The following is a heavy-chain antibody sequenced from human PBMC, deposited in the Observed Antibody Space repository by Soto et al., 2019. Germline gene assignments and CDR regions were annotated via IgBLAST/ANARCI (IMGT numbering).Heavy chain of an antibody. CDR1: GFTFSSYA. CDR2: ISSNGGST. V-gene: IGHV3-64*01. J-gene: IGHJ5*02. CDR3: ARGLIREYYYILTGYFRFPADNWFDP. D-gene: IGHD3-9*01. Sequence: GGSLRLSCAASGFTFSSYAMHWVRQAPGKGLEYVSAISSNGGSTYYANSVKGRFTISRDNSKNTLYLQMGSLRAEDMAGVYCARGLIREYYYILTGYFRFPADNWFDPWGQGTLVTVSS.